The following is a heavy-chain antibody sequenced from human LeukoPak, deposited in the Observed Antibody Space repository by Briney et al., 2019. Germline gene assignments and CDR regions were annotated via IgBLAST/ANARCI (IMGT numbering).Heavy chain of an antibody. Sequence: SETLSLTCTVSGGSIGSSSYYWGWIRQPPGKGLEWIGSIYYSGSTYYNPSLKSRVTISVDTSKNQFSLKLSSVTAADTAVYYCARTVRGVIIDYMDVWGKGTTVTISS. CDR2: IYYSGST. J-gene: IGHJ6*03. CDR3: ARTVRGVIIDYMDV. V-gene: IGHV4-39*07. D-gene: IGHD3-10*01. CDR1: GGSIGSSSYY.